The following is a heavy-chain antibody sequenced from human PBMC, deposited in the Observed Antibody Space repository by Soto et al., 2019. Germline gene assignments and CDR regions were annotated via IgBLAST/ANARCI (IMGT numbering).Heavy chain of an antibody. CDR2: INTGNGDT. CDR1: GYTFTSYS. CDR3: ARDDLGGGKNWFDP. V-gene: IGHV1-3*04. D-gene: IGHD1-1*01. Sequence: GASVKVSCKASGYTFTSYSIHWVRQAPGHRLEWMGWINTGNGDTKYSQKFQGRVTITRDTSASTAYMELSSLRSEDTSLYYCARDDLGGGKNWFDPWGQGTLVTVSS. J-gene: IGHJ5*02.